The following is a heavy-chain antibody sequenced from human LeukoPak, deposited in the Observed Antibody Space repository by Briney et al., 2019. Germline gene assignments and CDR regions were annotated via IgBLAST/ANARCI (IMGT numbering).Heavy chain of an antibody. CDR3: ARHPSTGYSSSWPNYYYYGMDV. CDR2: IYYSGST. J-gene: IGHJ6*02. Sequence: SETLSLTCTFSGGSISSSSYYWGWLRQPPGKGLEWIGSIYYSGSTYYNPSLKSRVTISVDTSKNQFSLKLSSVTAADTAVYYCARHPSTGYSSSWPNYYYYGMDVWGQGTTVTVSS. D-gene: IGHD6-13*01. CDR1: GGSISSSSYY. V-gene: IGHV4-39*01.